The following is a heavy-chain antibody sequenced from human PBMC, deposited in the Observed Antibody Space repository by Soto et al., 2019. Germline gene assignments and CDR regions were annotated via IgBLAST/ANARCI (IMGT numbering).Heavy chain of an antibody. D-gene: IGHD3-9*01. CDR1: GYTFTGYY. V-gene: IGHV1-2*04. J-gene: IGHJ4*02. CDR3: ARDLGKTSGRVIGY. Sequence: ASVKVSCKASGYTFTGYYRHWVRQAPGQGLEWMGWINPNSGGTNYAQKFQGWVTMTRDTSISTAYMELSRLRSDDTAVYYCARDLGKTSGRVIGYWGQGTLVTVSS. CDR2: INPNSGGT.